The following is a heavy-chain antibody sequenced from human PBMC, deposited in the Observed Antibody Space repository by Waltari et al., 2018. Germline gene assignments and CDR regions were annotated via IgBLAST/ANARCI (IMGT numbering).Heavy chain of an antibody. CDR3: AKSITMVRGAAGFDP. V-gene: IGHV4-39*01. CDR2: LNSSGRT. Sequence: QVQLQESGPGLVRPSETLSLTCTVSGDSIRSTSFYWGGVRQSPGKGLEWIGSLNSSGRTYYNPSLKGRVTISVDTSNNHVSLRLSSVTAADTALYFCAKSITMVRGAAGFDPWGQGTLVTVSS. CDR1: GDSIRSTSFY. J-gene: IGHJ5*02. D-gene: IGHD3-10*01.